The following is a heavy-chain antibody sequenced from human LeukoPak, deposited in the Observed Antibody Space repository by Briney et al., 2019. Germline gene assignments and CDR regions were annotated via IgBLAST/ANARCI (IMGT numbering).Heavy chain of an antibody. V-gene: IGHV1-18*01. CDR3: ARDLRDPMVRGVINY. D-gene: IGHD3-10*01. Sequence: ASVKVSCKASGCTFTSYGISWVRQAPGQGLEWMGWISAYNGNTNYAQKLQGRVTMTTDTSTSTAYMELRSLRSDDTAVYYCARDLRDPMVRGVINYWGQGTLVTVSS. CDR2: ISAYNGNT. CDR1: GCTFTSYG. J-gene: IGHJ4*02.